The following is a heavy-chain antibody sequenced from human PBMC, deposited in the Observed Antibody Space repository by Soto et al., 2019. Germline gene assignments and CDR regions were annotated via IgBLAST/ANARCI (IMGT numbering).Heavy chain of an antibody. CDR3: ATALGCRSTSCTLDY. D-gene: IGHD2-2*01. CDR1: GGTFGSYA. CDR2: IIPVSGAA. V-gene: IGHV1-69*01. J-gene: IGHJ4*02. Sequence: QVQLVQSGAEVKKPGSSVKVSCKASGGTFGSYAFSWVRQAPGQGLEWMGGIIPVSGAAHYAQKFQGRVTITADDSTSTAYMELSRLSSQDPAVYYCATALGCRSTSCTLDYWGQGTRVIVSS.